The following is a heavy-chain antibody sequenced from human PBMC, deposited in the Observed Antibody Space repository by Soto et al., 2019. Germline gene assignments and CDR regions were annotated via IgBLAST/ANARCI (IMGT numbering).Heavy chain of an antibody. CDR1: GGSISSYY. Sequence: SETLSLTCTVSGGSISSYYWSWIRQPPGKGLEWIGYIYYSGRTNYNPSLKSRVTISVDTSKNQFSLKLSSVTAADTAVYYCARYPGHYYGSGSYCNVIGDPTYFDYWGQGTLVTVSS. V-gene: IGHV4-59*12. J-gene: IGHJ4*02. D-gene: IGHD3-10*01. CDR2: IYYSGRT. CDR3: ARYPGHYYGSGSYCNVIGDPTYFDY.